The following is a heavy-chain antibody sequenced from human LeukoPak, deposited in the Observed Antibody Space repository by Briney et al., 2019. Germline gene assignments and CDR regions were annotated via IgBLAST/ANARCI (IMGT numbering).Heavy chain of an antibody. D-gene: IGHD6-13*01. Sequence: SVKVSCKASGGTFSSYAISWVRQAPGQGLEWMGRIIPIFGTANYAQKFQGRVTITTDESTSTAYMELSGLRSEDTAVYYCARIAAAGHYYYYYMDVWGKGTTVTVSS. CDR3: ARIAAAGHYYYYYMDV. J-gene: IGHJ6*03. CDR1: GGTFSSYA. V-gene: IGHV1-69*05. CDR2: IIPIFGTA.